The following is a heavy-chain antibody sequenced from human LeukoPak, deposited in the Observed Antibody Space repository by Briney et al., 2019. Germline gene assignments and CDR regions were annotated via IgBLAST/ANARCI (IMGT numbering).Heavy chain of an antibody. J-gene: IGHJ3*02. Sequence: SETLSLTCAVYGGSLSGYHWSWIRQPPGKGLEYIGEINHSGSSKYNSSLKSRVTISVDTSKNQFSLKVSSVTAADTAVYYCARRPDGFDIWGQGTKVTVSS. CDR3: ARRPDGFDI. CDR2: INHSGSS. CDR1: GGSLSGYH. V-gene: IGHV4-34*01.